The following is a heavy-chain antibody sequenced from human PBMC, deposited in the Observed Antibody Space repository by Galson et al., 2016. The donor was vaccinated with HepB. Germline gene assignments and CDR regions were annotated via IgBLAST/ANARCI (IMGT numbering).Heavy chain of an antibody. CDR1: GFTFRSYG. D-gene: IGHD3-10*01. V-gene: IGHV3-30*18. Sequence: SLRLSCAASGFTFRSYGMHWVRQAPGKGLEWLTIISYDGNYKYYVDSVKGRFTVSRDNSRNTVYLQMNSLRAEDTAVYYCAKAPHYPRAFDIWGQGTMVTVSS. CDR2: ISYDGNYK. J-gene: IGHJ3*02. CDR3: AKAPHYPRAFDI.